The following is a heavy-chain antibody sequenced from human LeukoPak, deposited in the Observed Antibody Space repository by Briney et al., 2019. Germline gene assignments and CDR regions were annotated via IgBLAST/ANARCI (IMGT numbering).Heavy chain of an antibody. V-gene: IGHV1-46*01. Sequence: ASVKVSCKASGYTFTTYNIHWVRQAPGQGLEWMGIINPSGGSTSYAQKFQGRVTLTSDMSTKTVYMELSSLRSEDTAVYYCARDFGGYLHFDYWGQGTLVTVSS. CDR2: INPSGGST. J-gene: IGHJ4*02. D-gene: IGHD5-12*01. CDR1: GYTFTTYN. CDR3: ARDFGGYLHFDY.